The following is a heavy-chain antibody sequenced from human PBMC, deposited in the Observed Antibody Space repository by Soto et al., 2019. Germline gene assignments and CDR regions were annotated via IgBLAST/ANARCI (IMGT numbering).Heavy chain of an antibody. V-gene: IGHV1-18*01. CDR1: GYTFTSYG. Sequence: QVQLVQSGAEVKKPGASVKVSCKASGYTFTSYGISWVRQAPGQGLEWMGWISAYNGNTNYAQKLQGRVTMTTDTSTSTAYMELRSLRSDDTAVHYCARAEQWLVPGPDLYGMDVWGQGTTVTVSS. D-gene: IGHD6-19*01. CDR3: ARAEQWLVPGPDLYGMDV. CDR2: ISAYNGNT. J-gene: IGHJ6*02.